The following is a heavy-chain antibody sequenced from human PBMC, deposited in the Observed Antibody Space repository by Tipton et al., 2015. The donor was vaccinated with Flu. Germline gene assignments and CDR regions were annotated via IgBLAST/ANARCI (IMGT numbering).Heavy chain of an antibody. CDR2: IWSDGSKK. D-gene: IGHD4-17*01. CDR1: GFIFSSYG. CDR3: AKGWTTVATSEFCDY. V-gene: IGHV3-33*06. Sequence: SLRLSCAASGFIFSSYGMHWVRQAPGKGLEWVAVIWSDGSKKYYADSVKGRFTISRDNSKNTLYLQMNSLRAEDTAVYYCAKGWTTVATSEFCDYWGQGTLVTVSS. J-gene: IGHJ4*02.